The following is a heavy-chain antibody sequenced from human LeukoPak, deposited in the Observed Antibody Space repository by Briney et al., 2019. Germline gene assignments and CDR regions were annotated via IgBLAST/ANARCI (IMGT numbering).Heavy chain of an antibody. D-gene: IGHD2-2*02. CDR3: ARGTGTVVPAAIDWFDP. J-gene: IGHJ5*02. CDR2: IYYSGST. Sequence: SETLSLTCSASGGSISSGDYYWSWVRQPPGKGLEWIRYIYYSGSTNYNPSLKSRVTISVDTSKNQFSLKLSSVTAADTAVYYCARGTGTVVPAAIDWFDPWGQGTLVTVSS. V-gene: IGHV4-61*08. CDR1: GGSISSGDYY.